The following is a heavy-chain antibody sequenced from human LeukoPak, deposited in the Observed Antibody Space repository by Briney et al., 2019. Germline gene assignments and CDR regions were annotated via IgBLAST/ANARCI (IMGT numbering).Heavy chain of an antibody. D-gene: IGHD2-2*01. CDR3: AKSLRGSSSSLDS. J-gene: IGHJ4*02. V-gene: IGHV4-39*01. CDR2: IHYSGTT. Sequence: SETLSLTCTVSGGSISTSNYYWGFIRQSPGRGLEWIGRIHYSGTTFYNPSLKSRVTISVDTSNNRFSLNLGSVTAADTAVYYCAKSLRGSSSSLDSWGQGTLVTVSS. CDR1: GGSISTSNYY.